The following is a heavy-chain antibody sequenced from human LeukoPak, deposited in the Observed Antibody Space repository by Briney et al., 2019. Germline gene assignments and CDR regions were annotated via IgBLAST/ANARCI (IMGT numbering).Heavy chain of an antibody. D-gene: IGHD1-1*01. Sequence: PGGSLRLSCAASGFTFSSYGMHWVLQAPGKGLEWVAFIRYDGSNKYYADSVKGRFTISRDNSKNTLYLQMNSLRAEDTAVYYCAKGDLTTTGTTSVDYWGQGTLVTVSS. CDR2: IRYDGSNK. CDR3: AKGDLTTTGTTSVDY. J-gene: IGHJ4*02. CDR1: GFTFSSYG. V-gene: IGHV3-30*02.